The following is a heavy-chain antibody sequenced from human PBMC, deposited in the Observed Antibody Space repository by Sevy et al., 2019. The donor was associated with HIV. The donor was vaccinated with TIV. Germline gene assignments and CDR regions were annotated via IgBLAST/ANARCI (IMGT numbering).Heavy chain of an antibody. CDR2: IYGDGTSTS. CDR1: GITVSRNY. J-gene: IGHJ6*03. D-gene: IGHD4-17*01. Sequence: GGSLRLSCAASGITVSRNYMSWVRQAPGKGLEWVSVIYGDGTSTSYHADSVKGRFAISRDNFKNTLYLQMNSLRAEETAVYYGARNNDDLRGLYYYMDVWGKGTTVTVSS. V-gene: IGHV3-66*02. CDR3: ARNNDDLRGLYYYMDV.